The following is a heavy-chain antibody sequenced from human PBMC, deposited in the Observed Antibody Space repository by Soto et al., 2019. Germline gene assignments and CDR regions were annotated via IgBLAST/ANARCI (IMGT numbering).Heavy chain of an antibody. Sequence: QVQLQQWGAGLLKPSETLSLTCAVNGGSLTGYYWSWIRQPPGKGLEWIGEIKDVGSTNYSPSLRSRVTISADTSKNQFSLSLNSVTAADTAVYFCARGQEGIVATHWDQGTLVTVSS. J-gene: IGHJ4*02. CDR3: ARGQEGIVATH. V-gene: IGHV4-34*01. CDR1: GGSLTGYY. D-gene: IGHD5-12*01. CDR2: IKDVGST.